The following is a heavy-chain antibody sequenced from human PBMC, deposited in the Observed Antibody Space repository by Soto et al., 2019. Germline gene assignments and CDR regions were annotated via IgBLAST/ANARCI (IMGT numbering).Heavy chain of an antibody. J-gene: IGHJ5*02. D-gene: IGHD1-26*01. CDR1: GFTFDDYA. CDR3: AQGSYPTMASPLDQ. Sequence: EVQLVESGGGLVQPGRSLRLSCAASGFTFDDYAMHWVRQVPGKGLEWISGISWDSGTLGYADSVKGRFIISRDDAKKSLFLQMNSLRGEDTALYCCAQGSYPTMASPLDQWCQGTLVTVSS. V-gene: IGHV3-9*01. CDR2: ISWDSGTL.